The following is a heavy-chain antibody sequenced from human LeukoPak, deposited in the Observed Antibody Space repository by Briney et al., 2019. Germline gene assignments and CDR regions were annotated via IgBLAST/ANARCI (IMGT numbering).Heavy chain of an antibody. CDR3: AKGRAGMVRGVCDY. V-gene: IGHV3-66*02. Sequence: PGGSLRLSCAASGFTVSSNYVSWVRQAPGKGLEWVSVIYSGGSTYYADSLKGRFTISRDNSKNTLYLQMSSLRVDDTAVYYCAKGRAGMVRGVCDYWGQGTLVTVSS. J-gene: IGHJ4*02. CDR2: IYSGGST. CDR1: GFTVSSNY. D-gene: IGHD3-10*01.